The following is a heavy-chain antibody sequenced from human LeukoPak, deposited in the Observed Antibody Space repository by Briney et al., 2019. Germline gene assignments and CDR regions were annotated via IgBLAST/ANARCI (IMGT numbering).Heavy chain of an antibody. J-gene: IGHJ6*02. CDR2: TYYRSKWYN. Sequence: SQTLSLTCAISGDSVSSNSAAWNWIRQSPSRGLEWLGRTYYRSKWYNDYAVSVKSQITINPDTSKNQFSLQLNSVTPEDTAVYYCARVEYYDILTGPRQYYYYYGMDVWGQGTTVTVSS. CDR1: GDSVSSNSAA. D-gene: IGHD3-9*01. V-gene: IGHV6-1*01. CDR3: ARVEYYDILTGPRQYYYYYGMDV.